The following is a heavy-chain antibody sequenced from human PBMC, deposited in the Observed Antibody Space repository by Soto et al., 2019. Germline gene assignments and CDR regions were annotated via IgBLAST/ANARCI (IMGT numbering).Heavy chain of an antibody. CDR2: IYWNDDK. CDR3: AHRSFANDAFDV. CDR1: GFSLSTSGVG. D-gene: IGHD3-3*01. V-gene: IGHV2-5*01. J-gene: IGHJ3*01. Sequence: QITLKESGPTLVKPTQTLTLTCTFSGFSLSTSGVGVGWIRQPPGKALEWLALIYWNDDKHYSPSLKSRLTIGQDTYKNQVVLKITNLDPVDTATYYWAHRSFANDAFDVWGQGTMVTVSS.